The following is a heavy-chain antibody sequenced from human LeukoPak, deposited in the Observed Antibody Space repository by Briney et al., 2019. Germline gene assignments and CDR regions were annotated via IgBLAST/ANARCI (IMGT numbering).Heavy chain of an antibody. J-gene: IGHJ5*02. V-gene: IGHV3-30-3*01. CDR1: GFTFRAHS. CDR2: TSYDGSKK. CDR3: TRNPERQDWVDP. Sequence: GRPLRLSCAASGFTFRAHSMQWVRQTPGKGLEWVAFTSYDGSKKYYGDSGKGRFTISRDNSKNTLYLEVSTLRAEDTAVYYFTRNPERQDWVDPWGQRTLVTVSS.